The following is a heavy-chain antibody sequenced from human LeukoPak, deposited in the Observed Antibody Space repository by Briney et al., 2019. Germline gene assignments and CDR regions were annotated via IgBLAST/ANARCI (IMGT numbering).Heavy chain of an antibody. Sequence: GASVKVSCKASGYTFSTLDINWVRQATGQGLEWMGWMNPKSGMSGFAQRFQGRVTITADKSTSTAYMELSSLRSEDTAVYYCARSEGGYDAYYYYGMDVWGQGTTVTVSS. D-gene: IGHD5-12*01. V-gene: IGHV1-8*03. CDR1: GYTFSTLD. J-gene: IGHJ6*02. CDR2: MNPKSGMS. CDR3: ARSEGGYDAYYYYGMDV.